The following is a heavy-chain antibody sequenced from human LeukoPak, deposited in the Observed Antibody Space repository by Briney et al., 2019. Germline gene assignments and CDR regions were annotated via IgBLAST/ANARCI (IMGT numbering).Heavy chain of an antibody. D-gene: IGHD2-2*01. CDR1: GGSISSYY. CDR3: ARVFLAVVPANSGYPIQAPDWFDP. V-gene: IGHV4-59*12. J-gene: IGHJ5*02. Sequence: SETLSLTCTVSGGSISSYYWSWIRQPPGKGLEWIGYIYYSGSTNYNPSLKSRVTISVDTSKNQFSLKLSSVTAADTAVYYCARVFLAVVPANSGYPIQAPDWFDPWGQGTLVTVSS. CDR2: IYYSGST.